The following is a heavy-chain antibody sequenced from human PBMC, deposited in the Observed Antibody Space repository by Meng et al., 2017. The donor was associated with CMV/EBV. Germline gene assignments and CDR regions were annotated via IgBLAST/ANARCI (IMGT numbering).Heavy chain of an antibody. CDR1: GFTFSSYE. D-gene: IGHD3-22*01. CDR2: SDGATTI. CDR3: ARKGSGYYYYYYCYGMDV. J-gene: IGHJ6*02. Sequence: GESLKISCAASGFTFSSYEMNWVRQAPGKGLEWVSYSDGATTIYYADSVKGRFTISRDNAKNSLYLQMNSLRAEDKAVYYCARKGSGYYYYYYCYGMDVWGQGTTVTVSS. V-gene: IGHV3-48*03.